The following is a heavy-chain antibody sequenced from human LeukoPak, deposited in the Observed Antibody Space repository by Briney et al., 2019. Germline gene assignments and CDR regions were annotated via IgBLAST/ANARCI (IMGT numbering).Heavy chain of an antibody. CDR3: AMGRSSSWYYYYYMDV. D-gene: IGHD6-13*01. Sequence: PGGSLRLSCAASGFTFSSYGMHWVRQAPGKGLEWVAVIWYDGSNKYYADSVKGRFTTSRDNSKNTLYLQMNSLRAEDTAVYYCAMGRSSSWYYYYYMDVWGKGTTVTVSS. CDR2: IWYDGSNK. J-gene: IGHJ6*03. V-gene: IGHV3-33*01. CDR1: GFTFSSYG.